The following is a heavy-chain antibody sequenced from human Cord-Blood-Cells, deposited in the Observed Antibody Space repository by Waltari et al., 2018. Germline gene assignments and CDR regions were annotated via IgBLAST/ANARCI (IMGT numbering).Heavy chain of an antibody. CDR3: ARDKVGTSVGY. D-gene: IGHD1-1*01. CDR1: GFTFSSYE. Sequence: EVQLVESGGGLVQPGGSLRLSCAASGFTFSSYEMNWVRQAPGKGLEWVSYISSSGSTIYYADSVKGRFTISRDNAKNSLYLQMNSLRAEDTAVYYCARDKVGTSVGYWGQGTLVTVSS. V-gene: IGHV3-48*03. CDR2: ISSSGSTI. J-gene: IGHJ4*02.